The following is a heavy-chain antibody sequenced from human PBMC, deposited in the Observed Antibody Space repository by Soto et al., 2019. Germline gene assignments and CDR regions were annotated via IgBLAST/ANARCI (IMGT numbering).Heavy chain of an antibody. CDR2: IYYSGST. V-gene: IGHV4-31*03. Sequence: QVQLQESGPGLVKPSQTLSLTCTVSGGSISSGSYYWSWIRQHPGKGLEWIGYIYYSGSTYYNPSLKSRVTISVDTSKNQFSLKLSSVTAADMAVYYCARGEKWRDTDYFDYWGQGTLVTVSS. CDR3: ARGEKWRDTDYFDY. D-gene: IGHD5-18*01. CDR1: GGSISSGSYY. J-gene: IGHJ4*02.